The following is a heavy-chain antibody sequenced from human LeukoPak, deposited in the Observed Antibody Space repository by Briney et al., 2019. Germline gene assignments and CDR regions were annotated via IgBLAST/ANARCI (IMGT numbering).Heavy chain of an antibody. V-gene: IGHV4-4*07. CDR2: IYTSGST. Sequence: SETLSLTCTVSGGSISSYYWSWIRQPAGKGLEWIGRIYTSGSTNYNPSLKSRVTMSVDTSKNQFSLKLSSVTAADTAVYYCARSPRIRPAARSGYYFDYWGQGTLVTVSS. CDR1: GGSISSYY. J-gene: IGHJ4*02. CDR3: ARSPRIRPAARSGYYFDY. D-gene: IGHD2-2*01.